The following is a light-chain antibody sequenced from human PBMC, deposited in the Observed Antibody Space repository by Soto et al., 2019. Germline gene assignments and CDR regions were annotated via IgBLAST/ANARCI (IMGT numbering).Light chain of an antibody. CDR1: QSISRY. Sequence: DIQMTQSPSSLSASVGDRVIITCRASQSISRYLNWYQQKVGRAPKLLIYAASTLQSGVPSRFSGSGSGTDFTLTISSLQPEDFATYYCQQTYSTLYTFGQGTKLEIK. CDR2: AAS. J-gene: IGKJ2*01. V-gene: IGKV1-39*01. CDR3: QQTYSTLYT.